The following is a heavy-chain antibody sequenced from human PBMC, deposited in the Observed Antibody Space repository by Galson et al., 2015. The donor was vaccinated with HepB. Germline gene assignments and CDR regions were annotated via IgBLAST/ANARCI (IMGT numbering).Heavy chain of an antibody. V-gene: IGHV1-69*13. D-gene: IGHD5-12*01. CDR1: GGTFSSYA. CDR2: IIPIFGTA. CDR3: ARGAHIVATIGFDY. J-gene: IGHJ4*02. Sequence: VKVSCKASGGTFSSYAISWVRQAPGQGLEWMGGIIPIFGTANYAQKFQGRVTITADESTSTAYMELSSLRSEDTAVYYCARGAHIVATIGFDYWGQGTLVTVSS.